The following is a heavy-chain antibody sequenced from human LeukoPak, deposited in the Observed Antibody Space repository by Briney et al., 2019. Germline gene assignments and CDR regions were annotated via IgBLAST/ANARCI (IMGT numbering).Heavy chain of an antibody. J-gene: IGHJ4*02. Sequence: PGGSLRLSCAASGFTFSSYWMSWVRQAPGKGLEWVSSISSSSSYIYYADSVKGRFTISRDNAKNSLYLQMNSLRAEDTAVYYCARGVRFLEWLLFDYWGQGTLVTVSS. CDR2: ISSSSSYI. V-gene: IGHV3-21*01. D-gene: IGHD3-3*01. CDR1: GFTFSSYW. CDR3: ARGVRFLEWLLFDY.